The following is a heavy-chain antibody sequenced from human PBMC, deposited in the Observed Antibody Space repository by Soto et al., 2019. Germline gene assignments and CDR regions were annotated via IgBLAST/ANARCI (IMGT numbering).Heavy chain of an antibody. J-gene: IGHJ6*02. CDR1: GFTFSSYG. CDR3: ARAVSPIAAALYGMDV. Sequence: QVQLVESGGGVVQPGRSLRLSCAASGFTFSSYGMHWVRQAPGKGLEWVAVIWYDGSNKYYADSVKGLFTISRDNSKNTLYLQMNSLRTEDTAVYYCARAVSPIAAALYGMDVWGQGTTVTVSS. CDR2: IWYDGSNK. D-gene: IGHD6-13*01. V-gene: IGHV3-33*01.